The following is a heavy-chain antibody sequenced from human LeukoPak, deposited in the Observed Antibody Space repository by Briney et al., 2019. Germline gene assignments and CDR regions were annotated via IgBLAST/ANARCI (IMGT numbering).Heavy chain of an antibody. CDR1: GFTFSSYA. D-gene: IGHD3-10*01. Sequence: GGSLRLSCAASGFTFSSYAMHWVRQAPGKGLEWVAVISYDGSNKYYADSVTGRFTISRDNSKNTLYLQMNSLRAEDTAVYYCAGGGEIDYWGQGTLVTVSS. CDR2: ISYDGSNK. CDR3: AGGGEIDY. J-gene: IGHJ4*02. V-gene: IGHV3-30*04.